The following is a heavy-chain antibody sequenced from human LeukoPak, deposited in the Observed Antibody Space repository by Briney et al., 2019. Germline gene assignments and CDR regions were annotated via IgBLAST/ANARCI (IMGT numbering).Heavy chain of an antibody. V-gene: IGHV3-21*04. Sequence: PGGSLRLSCAASGFTFSSYSMNWVRQAPGKGLEWVSSISSSSSYIYYADSVKGRFTISRDNAKNSLYLQMNSLRAEDTALYYCAKGLRYFDWLSPFDYWGQGTLVTVSS. CDR2: ISSSSSYI. CDR3: AKGLRYFDWLSPFDY. D-gene: IGHD3-9*01. CDR1: GFTFSSYS. J-gene: IGHJ4*02.